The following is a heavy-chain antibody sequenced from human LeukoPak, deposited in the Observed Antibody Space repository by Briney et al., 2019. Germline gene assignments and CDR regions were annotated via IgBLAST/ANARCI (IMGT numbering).Heavy chain of an antibody. J-gene: IGHJ6*02. CDR2: IYSGGAT. Sequence: PGGSLRLSCEASGFTVSSNYMSWVRQAPGKGLEWVSIIYSGGATYYADSVKGRFTISRDNSENMVHLQMNSLRAEDTAMYYCARHQPEYSSPHAMDVWGQGTTVTVSS. D-gene: IGHD6-6*01. V-gene: IGHV3-66*04. CDR1: GFTVSSNY. CDR3: ARHQPEYSSPHAMDV.